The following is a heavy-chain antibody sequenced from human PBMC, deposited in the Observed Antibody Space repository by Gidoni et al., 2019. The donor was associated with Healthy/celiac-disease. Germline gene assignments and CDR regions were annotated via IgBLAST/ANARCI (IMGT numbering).Heavy chain of an antibody. CDR1: GGSISSYY. Sequence: QVQLQESGPGLVKPSATLSLTCTVSGGSISSYYWSWIRQPPGKGLEWIGYIDYSGSTNYNPSLKSRVTISVDTSKNQFSLKLSSVTAADTAVYYCARRPGGWFDPWGQGTLVTVSS. J-gene: IGHJ5*02. CDR3: ARRPGGWFDP. D-gene: IGHD3-16*01. CDR2: IDYSGST. V-gene: IGHV4-59*01.